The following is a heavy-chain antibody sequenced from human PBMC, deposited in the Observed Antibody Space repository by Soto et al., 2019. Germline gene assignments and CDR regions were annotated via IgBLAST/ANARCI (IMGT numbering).Heavy chain of an antibody. D-gene: IGHD1-1*01. V-gene: IGHV3-23*01. CDR2: ISGSGGST. J-gene: IGHJ2*01. Sequence: EVQLLESGGGLVQPGGSLRLSCAASGFTFSSYAMSWVRQAPGKGLVWVSAISGSGGSTYYADSVKGRFTISRDNSKNTLYLQMNSLRAEDTAVYYCAKDLIVGYLMWYFDLWGRGTLVTVSS. CDR3: AKDLIVGYLMWYFDL. CDR1: GFTFSSYA.